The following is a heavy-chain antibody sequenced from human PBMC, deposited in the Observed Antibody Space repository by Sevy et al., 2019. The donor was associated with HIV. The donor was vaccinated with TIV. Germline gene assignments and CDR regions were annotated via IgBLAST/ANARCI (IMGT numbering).Heavy chain of an antibody. V-gene: IGHV3-33*01. J-gene: IGHJ4*02. Sequence: GGSLRLSCAASGFTFSNYGMHWLRQAPGKGLEWVALIWNDGSSKYYADSVKGRFTIYRDNSKNTLYLKMNSRGVEDTAGYFGAGGSDFNDGNAKRDFDYWGQGTLVTVSS. CDR1: GFTFSNYG. CDR3: AGGSDFNDGNAKRDFDY. D-gene: IGHD2-15*01. CDR2: IWNDGSSK.